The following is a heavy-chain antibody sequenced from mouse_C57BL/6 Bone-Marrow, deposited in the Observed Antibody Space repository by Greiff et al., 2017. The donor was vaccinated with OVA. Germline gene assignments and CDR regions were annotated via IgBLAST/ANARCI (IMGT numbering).Heavy chain of an antibody. CDR1: GYAFSSYW. Sequence: QVQLQQSGAELVKPGASVKISCKASGYAFSSYWMNWVKQRPGKGLEWIGQIYPGDGDTNYNGKFKGKATLTADKSSSTAYMQLSSLTSEDSAVYFCAREGWGYAMDYWGQGTSVTVSS. D-gene: IGHD3-3*01. CDR2: IYPGDGDT. V-gene: IGHV1-80*01. J-gene: IGHJ4*01. CDR3: AREGWGYAMDY.